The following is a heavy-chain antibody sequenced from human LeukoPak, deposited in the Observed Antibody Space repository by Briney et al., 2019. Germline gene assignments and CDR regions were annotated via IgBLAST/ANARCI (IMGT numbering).Heavy chain of an antibody. Sequence: SQTLSLTCTVSGGSISSGGYYWSWIRRPPGKGLEWIGYIYYSGSTYYNPSLKSRVTISVDTSKNQFSLKLSSVTAADTAVYYCARTKGGYSYGSGYWGREPWSPCPQ. J-gene: IGHJ4*02. D-gene: IGHD5-18*01. CDR1: GGSISSGGYY. CDR2: IYYSGST. V-gene: IGHV4-31*03. CDR3: ARTKGGYSYGSGY.